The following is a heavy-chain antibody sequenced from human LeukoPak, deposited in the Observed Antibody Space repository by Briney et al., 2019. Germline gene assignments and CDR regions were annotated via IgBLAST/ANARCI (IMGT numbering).Heavy chain of an antibody. CDR2: IYYSGST. D-gene: IGHD6-13*01. Sequence: SETLSLTCTVSGGSIRSGGYYWSWIRQHPGKGLEWIGYIYYSGSTYYNPSLKSRVTISVDTSKNQFSLKLSSVTAADTAVYYCARVAAAGMGYWGQGTLVTVSS. J-gene: IGHJ4*02. CDR3: ARVAAAGMGY. V-gene: IGHV4-31*03. CDR1: GGSIRSGGYY.